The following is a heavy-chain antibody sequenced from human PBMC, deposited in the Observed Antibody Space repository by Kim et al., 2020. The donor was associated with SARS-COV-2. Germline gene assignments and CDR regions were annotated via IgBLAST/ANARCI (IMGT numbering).Heavy chain of an antibody. Sequence: GGSLRLSCAASGFTFDDYAMHCVRQAPGKGLEWVSGISWNSGSIGYADSVKGRFTISRDNAKNSLYLQMNSLRAEDTALYYCAKGGYSDSSGYFPSDYWG. J-gene: IGHJ4*01. CDR1: GFTFDDYA. CDR3: AKGGYSDSSGYFPSDY. CDR2: ISWNSGSI. V-gene: IGHV3-9*01. D-gene: IGHD3-22*01.